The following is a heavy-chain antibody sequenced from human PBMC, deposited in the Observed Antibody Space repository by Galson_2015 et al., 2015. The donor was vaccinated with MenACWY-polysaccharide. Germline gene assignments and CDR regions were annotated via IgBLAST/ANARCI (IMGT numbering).Heavy chain of an antibody. J-gene: IGHJ6*02. CDR3: ALIPPAPSRQVPAYYYGMTV. V-gene: IGHV2-70*11. Sequence: PALVKPTQTLTLTCTFYGFSLSTSGVSVSWIRQPPGKALEWLARIDWDDDDYYSTSLKTRLTISKDASTNQVVLTMTNMKPVDTATYYCALIPPAPSRQVPAYYYGMTVWGQGTTVTVSS. CDR1: GFSLSTSGVS. CDR2: IDWDDDD.